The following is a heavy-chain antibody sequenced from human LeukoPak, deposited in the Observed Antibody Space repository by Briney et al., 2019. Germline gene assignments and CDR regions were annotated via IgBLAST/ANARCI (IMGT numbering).Heavy chain of an antibody. CDR3: ARRGGDMPARGFMDV. J-gene: IGHJ6*03. CDR2: IYYSGST. D-gene: IGHD3-16*01. V-gene: IGHV4-39*07. Sequence: SETLSLTCTVSGGSVSRSPYYWGWIRQPPGKGLEWIGNIYYSGSTYYNPSLKSRVTISVDTSKNQFSLKVTSVTAADTAVYYCARRGGDMPARGFMDVWGKGTTVTVSS. CDR1: GGSVSRSPYY.